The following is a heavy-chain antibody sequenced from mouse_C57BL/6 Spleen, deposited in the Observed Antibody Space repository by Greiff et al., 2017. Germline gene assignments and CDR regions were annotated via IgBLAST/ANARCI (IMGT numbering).Heavy chain of an antibody. CDR3: TRDDLAY. Sequence: EVQLVESGGGLVKPGGSLKLSCAASGFTFSSYAMSWVRQTPEKRLEWVATISDGGSYTNYPDNVKGRFTISRDKAKNNLYIQMSQLKSDDTAMYYCTRDDLAYWGQGTLVTVSA. V-gene: IGHV5-4*01. J-gene: IGHJ3*01. CDR1: GFTFSSYA. CDR2: ISDGGSYT.